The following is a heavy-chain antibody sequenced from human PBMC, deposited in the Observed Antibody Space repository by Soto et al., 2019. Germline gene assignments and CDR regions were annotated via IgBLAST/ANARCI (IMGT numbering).Heavy chain of an antibody. CDR3: ARARDGYTFPLDI. CDR1: GGSISSYY. J-gene: IGHJ3*02. CDR2: IYYSGST. D-gene: IGHD5-12*01. Sequence: PSETLSLTCTVSGGSISSYYWSWIRQPPGKGLEWIGYIYYSGSTNYNPSLKSRVTISVDTSKNQFSLKLSSVTAADTAVYYCARARDGYTFPLDIWGQGTMVTVSS. V-gene: IGHV4-59*01.